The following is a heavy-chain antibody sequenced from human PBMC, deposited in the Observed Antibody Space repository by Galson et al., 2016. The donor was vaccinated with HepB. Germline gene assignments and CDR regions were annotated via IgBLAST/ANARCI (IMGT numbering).Heavy chain of an antibody. D-gene: IGHD6-13*01. Sequence: SLRLSCAASGFSFSDYSMNWVRQAPGKGLQWVASISRSSAFIHYADSVKGRFTISRDHAQNFLFLEIDRPKADDTAVYYCAREHDGSSWFLDYWGQGTLVTVSS. CDR1: GFSFSDYS. CDR2: ISRSSAFI. CDR3: AREHDGSSWFLDY. V-gene: IGHV3-21*06. J-gene: IGHJ4*02.